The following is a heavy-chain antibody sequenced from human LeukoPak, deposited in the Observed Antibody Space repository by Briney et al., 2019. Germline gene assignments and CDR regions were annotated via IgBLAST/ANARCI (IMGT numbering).Heavy chain of an antibody. D-gene: IGHD5-24*01. CDR3: AREDNPLWFDP. J-gene: IGHJ5*02. Sequence: GGSLRLSCAASGFTFSSYAMSWVRQAPGKGLEWMSAISGSGGSTYYGDSVKGRFTISRDNSKNTLYLQMNSLRAEDTALYYCAREDNPLWFDPWGQGTLVIVSS. V-gene: IGHV3-23*01. CDR1: GFTFSSYA. CDR2: ISGSGGST.